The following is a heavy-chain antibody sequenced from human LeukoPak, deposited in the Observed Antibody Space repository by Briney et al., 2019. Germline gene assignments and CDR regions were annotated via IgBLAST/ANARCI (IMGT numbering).Heavy chain of an antibody. Sequence: ASVKVSCKASGYPFYTYGISWVRQAPGQGLEWMGWIHPSTGNPTYAQGFTGRFVFSLDTSVSTTYLQISSLKAEDTAVYFCARAFQSLGGLSLPDYWGQGTLVTVSS. CDR3: ARAFQSLGGLSLPDY. V-gene: IGHV7-4-1*02. D-gene: IGHD3-16*02. CDR2: IHPSTGNP. J-gene: IGHJ4*02. CDR1: GYPFYTYG.